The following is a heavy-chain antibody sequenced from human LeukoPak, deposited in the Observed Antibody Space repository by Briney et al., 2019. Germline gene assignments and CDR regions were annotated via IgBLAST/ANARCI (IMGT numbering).Heavy chain of an antibody. Sequence: SETLSLTCTVSGGSISSSSYYWGWIRQPPGKGLEWIGSIYYSGSTYYNPSLKSRVTLSVDTSKNQFSLKLSSVTAADTAVYYCAREAFVVGFDYWGQGTLVTVSS. J-gene: IGHJ4*02. D-gene: IGHD2-21*01. CDR1: GGSISSSSYY. CDR3: AREAFVVGFDY. CDR2: IYYSGST. V-gene: IGHV4-39*07.